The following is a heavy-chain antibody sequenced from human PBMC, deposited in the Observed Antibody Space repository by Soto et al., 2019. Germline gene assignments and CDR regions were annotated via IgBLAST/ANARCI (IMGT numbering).Heavy chain of an antibody. J-gene: IGHJ4*02. V-gene: IGHV4-39*01. D-gene: IGHD3-10*02. CDR1: GDSITSSVYY. CDR3: ARMFGGSRLDY. Sequence: SETLSVTCTVSGDSITSSVYYWDWIRHPPGKGLEWIGSIYYNGDTYYTPSLKSRVTISIHTSKIQFSLSLTSVTAADTALYYCARMFGGSRLDYWGQGAMVTVSS. CDR2: IYYNGDT.